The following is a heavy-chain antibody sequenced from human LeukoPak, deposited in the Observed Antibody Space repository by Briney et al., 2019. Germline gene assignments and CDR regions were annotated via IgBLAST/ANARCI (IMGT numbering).Heavy chain of an antibody. Sequence: ASVTVSCKPSGYTFTDYDISWVRQAPGQGLEWMGWISTYNGDTNYAQKLQGRVTMTTDTSTSTAYMDLRSLRSDDTAMYYCARSRRIGFNWFDPWGQGTLVTVSS. CDR3: ARSRRIGFNWFDP. J-gene: IGHJ5*02. D-gene: IGHD2-2*03. V-gene: IGHV1-18*01. CDR2: ISTYNGDT. CDR1: GYTFTDYD.